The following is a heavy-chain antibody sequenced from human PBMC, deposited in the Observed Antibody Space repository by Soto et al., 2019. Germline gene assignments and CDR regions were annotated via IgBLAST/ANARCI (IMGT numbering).Heavy chain of an antibody. J-gene: IGHJ6*04. CDR3: ARMGAGNTIFGVVIIKPGNYYYYGMDV. D-gene: IGHD3-3*01. CDR2: IYPGDSDT. CDR1: GYSFTSYW. V-gene: IGHV5-51*01. Sequence: LGESLKISCKGSGYSFTSYWIGWVRQMPGKGLEWMGSIYPGDSDTRYSPSFQGQVTISADKSISTAYLQWSSLKASDTAMYYCARMGAGNTIFGVVIIKPGNYYYYGMDVWGEGTTVTVSS.